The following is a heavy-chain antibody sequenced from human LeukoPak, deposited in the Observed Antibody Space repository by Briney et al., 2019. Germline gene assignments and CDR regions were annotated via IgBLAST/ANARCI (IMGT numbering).Heavy chain of an antibody. CDR1: GGTFSSYA. V-gene: IGHV1-69*04. J-gene: IGHJ3*02. CDR3: ARVRQSVSAFDI. CDR2: IIPILGIA. Sequence: ASVKVSCKASGGTFSSYAIRWVRQAPGQGLEWMGRIIPILGIANYAQKFQGRVTITADKSTSTAYMELSSLRSEDTAVYYCARVRQSVSAFDIWGQGTMVTVSS.